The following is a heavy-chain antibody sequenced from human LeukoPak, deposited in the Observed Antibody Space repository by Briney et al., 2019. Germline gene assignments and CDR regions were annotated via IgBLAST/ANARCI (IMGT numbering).Heavy chain of an antibody. Sequence: TGGSLRLSCAASGFTFSTYSMTWVRQAPEKGLEWVSYISSSSSIINYAESVRGRFTISRDNAKNLLYLQMNSLRAEDTAVYYCGRDYEERATDYWGQGTLVTVSS. CDR2: ISSSSSII. CDR3: GRDYEERATDY. V-gene: IGHV3-48*04. CDR1: GFTFSTYS. D-gene: IGHD5-24*01. J-gene: IGHJ4*02.